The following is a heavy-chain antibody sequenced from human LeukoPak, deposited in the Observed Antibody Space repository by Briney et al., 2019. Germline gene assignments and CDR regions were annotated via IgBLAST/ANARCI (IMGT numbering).Heavy chain of an antibody. D-gene: IGHD2-2*01. V-gene: IGHV3-30*04. CDR2: ISYEGAYK. Sequence: PGRSLRLSCAASGFTFSSYAMLWVRQAPAKGLEWVATISYEGAYKFYADSVKGRCTISRDNSMNTLYLQMNSLSAEDTAVYYCARMGYCTSTTCYHYFEYWGQGTLVIVSS. CDR3: ARMGYCTSTTCYHYFEY. CDR1: GFTFSSYA. J-gene: IGHJ4*02.